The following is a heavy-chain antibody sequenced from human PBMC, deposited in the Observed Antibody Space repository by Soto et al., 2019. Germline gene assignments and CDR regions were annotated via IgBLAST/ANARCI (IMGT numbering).Heavy chain of an antibody. CDR3: EKDGGTQLEIDY. J-gene: IGHJ4*02. V-gene: IGHV3-23*01. Sequence: EVQLLESGGGLVQPGGSLRLSCAASGFTFSSYAMSWVRQAPGKGLEWVSAISGSGGSTYYADSVKGRFTISRDNSKNTLYLQINSLRAEDTAVYYCEKDGGTQLEIDYWGQGTLVTVSS. CDR2: ISGSGGST. D-gene: IGHD6-13*01. CDR1: GFTFSSYA.